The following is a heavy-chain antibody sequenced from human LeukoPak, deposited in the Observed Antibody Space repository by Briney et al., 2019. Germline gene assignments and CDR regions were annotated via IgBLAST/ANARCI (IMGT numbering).Heavy chain of an antibody. Sequence: VASVKVSCKASGGTFSRYSISWVRPAPGQGLEWLGMIIPILAIANYAQKFQGRVTLTADQSTSPAYMALLSLRPEVTAVYYCARSPHAANIVVVPAASYFDYWGQGTLVTVSS. D-gene: IGHD2-2*01. CDR2: IIPILAIA. J-gene: IGHJ4*02. CDR1: GGTFSRYS. CDR3: ARSPHAANIVVVPAASYFDY. V-gene: IGHV1-69*02.